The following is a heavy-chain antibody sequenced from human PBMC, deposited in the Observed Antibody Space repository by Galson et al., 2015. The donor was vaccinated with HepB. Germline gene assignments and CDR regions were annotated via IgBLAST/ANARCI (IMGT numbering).Heavy chain of an antibody. D-gene: IGHD1-1*01. Sequence: SLRLSCAASGFTFSDYSMSWVRQAPGKGLEWVSYISSGSVTIYYADSVKGRFTISRDNAKNSVYLQMNSLRAEDTALYYCTRDVKTDNTPDYWGQGTLVTVSS. CDR3: TRDVKTDNTPDY. V-gene: IGHV3-48*01. CDR1: GFTFSDYS. CDR2: ISSGSVTI. J-gene: IGHJ4*02.